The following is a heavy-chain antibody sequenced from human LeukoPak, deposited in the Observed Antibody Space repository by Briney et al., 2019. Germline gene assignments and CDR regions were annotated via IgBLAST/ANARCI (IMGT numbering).Heavy chain of an antibody. CDR3: ARDLPGSGVNCDQ. CDR1: GDSISNSYW. D-gene: IGHD3-10*01. CDR2: VYHSGST. J-gene: IGHJ4*02. V-gene: IGHV4-4*02. Sequence: SGTLSLTCAVSGDSISNSYWWTWVRQPPGKGLEWIGEVYHSGSTNYNPSLKSRVTTSVDKPNNQFSLRLTSVTAADTAVYYCARDLPGSGVNCDQWGQGTLVTVSS.